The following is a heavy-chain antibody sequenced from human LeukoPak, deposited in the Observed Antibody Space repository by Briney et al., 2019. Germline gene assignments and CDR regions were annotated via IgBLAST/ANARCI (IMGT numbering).Heavy chain of an antibody. CDR3: AKDRLRYGVGNAFDI. D-gene: IGHD2-8*01. V-gene: IGHV3-23*01. Sequence: PGGSLRLSCAASGFTFSSYTMSWVRQAPAKGLEWVSDISGSGGSTYYADSVKGRFTISRDNSKNTLYLQMNSLRAEDTAVYYCAKDRLRYGVGNAFDIWGQGAMVTVSS. CDR2: ISGSGGST. J-gene: IGHJ3*02. CDR1: GFTFSSYT.